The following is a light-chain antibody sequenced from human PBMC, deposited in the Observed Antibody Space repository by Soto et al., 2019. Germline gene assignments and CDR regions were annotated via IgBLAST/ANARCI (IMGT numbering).Light chain of an antibody. CDR3: QQYHNWPPIT. Sequence: EIVLTPSPATLSLSPGERANLSCRASQSVSTYLAWYQQTPGQAPRLLIYGASTRATGIPARFSVSGSGTEFTLTISSLQSEDFAVYYCQQYHNWPPITFGQGTRLKIK. CDR2: GAS. CDR1: QSVSTY. V-gene: IGKV3-15*01. J-gene: IGKJ5*01.